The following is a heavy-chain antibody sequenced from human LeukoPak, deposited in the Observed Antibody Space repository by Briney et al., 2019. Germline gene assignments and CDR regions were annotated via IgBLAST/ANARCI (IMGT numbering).Heavy chain of an antibody. Sequence: ASVKVSCKASGYTFTSYYTHWVRQAPGQGLEWMGIINPSGGSTSYAQKFQGRVTMTRDTSTSTVYMELSSLRSEDTAVYYCAREPHSIVVVTVTGYYFDYWGQGTLVTVSS. J-gene: IGHJ4*02. CDR3: AREPHSIVVVTVTGYYFDY. CDR1: GYTFTSYY. V-gene: IGHV1-46*01. CDR2: INPSGGST. D-gene: IGHD2-21*02.